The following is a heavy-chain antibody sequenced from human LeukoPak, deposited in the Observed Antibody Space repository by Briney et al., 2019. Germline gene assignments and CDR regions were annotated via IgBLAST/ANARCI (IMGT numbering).Heavy chain of an antibody. CDR1: GFTFDDYA. Sequence: GGSLRLSCAASGFTFDDYAMHWVRQAPGKGLEWVSLISGDGGSTYYADSVKGRFTISRDNDKNSLHLQMNSLRPEDTAFYYCAKATFYGSDNYWGAFDIWGQGTLVTVSS. CDR2: ISGDGGST. D-gene: IGHD3-10*01. CDR3: AKATFYGSDNYWGAFDI. V-gene: IGHV3-43*02. J-gene: IGHJ3*02.